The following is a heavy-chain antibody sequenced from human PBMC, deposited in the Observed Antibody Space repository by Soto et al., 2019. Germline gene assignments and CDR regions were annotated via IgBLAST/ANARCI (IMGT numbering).Heavy chain of an antibody. CDR3: AITGAGYYIV. CDR1: GFTVSSND. V-gene: IGHV3-53*01. D-gene: IGHD3-3*01. CDR2: IFSADNT. Sequence: GGSLRLSCAASGFTVSSNDLSWVRQAPGKGLEWVSVIFSADNTHYADSVKGRFTISRDITKHTVFLPLNCLSAEDTAVYYCAITGAGYYIVWGQGPPVTVSS. J-gene: IGHJ1*01.